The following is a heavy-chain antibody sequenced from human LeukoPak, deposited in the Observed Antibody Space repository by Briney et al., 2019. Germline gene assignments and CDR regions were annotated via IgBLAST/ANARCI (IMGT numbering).Heavy chain of an antibody. D-gene: IGHD3-10*01. CDR3: AREVRGVLNWFDP. J-gene: IGHJ5*02. Sequence: PSETLSLTCAVYGGSFSGYYWSWIRQPPGKGLEWIGEINHSGSTNYNPSLKSRVTISVDTSKNQFSLKLSSVTAADTAVYYCAREVRGVLNWFDPWGQGTLVTVSS. V-gene: IGHV4-34*01. CDR2: INHSGST. CDR1: GGSFSGYY.